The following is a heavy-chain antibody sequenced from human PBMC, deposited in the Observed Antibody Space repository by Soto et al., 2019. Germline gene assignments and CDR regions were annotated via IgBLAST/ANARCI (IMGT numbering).Heavy chain of an antibody. CDR1: GYTFTXYA. J-gene: IGHJ6*02. Sequence: ASVKVSCKASGYTFTXYAMHWVRQAPGQRLEWMGWINAGNGNTKYSQKFQGRVTITRDTSASTAYMELSSLRSEDTAVYYCASFHSGWYGGGHYYYGMEVSGQGTTVTVSS. D-gene: IGHD6-19*01. CDR3: ASFHSGWYGGGHYYYGMEV. CDR2: INAGNGNT. V-gene: IGHV1-3*01.